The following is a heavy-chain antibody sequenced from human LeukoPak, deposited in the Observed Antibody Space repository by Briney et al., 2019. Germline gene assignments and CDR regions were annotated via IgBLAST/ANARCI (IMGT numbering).Heavy chain of an antibody. J-gene: IGHJ4*02. Sequence: GGSLRLSCAASGFTFSSYAMHWVRQAPGKGLEWVAVISYDGSNKYYADSVKGRFTISRDNSKNTLYLQMNSLRAEDTAVYYCARGPTVTTYAYWGQGTLVTVSS. CDR3: ARGPTVTTYAY. V-gene: IGHV3-30*14. CDR2: ISYDGSNK. D-gene: IGHD4-17*01. CDR1: GFTFSSYA.